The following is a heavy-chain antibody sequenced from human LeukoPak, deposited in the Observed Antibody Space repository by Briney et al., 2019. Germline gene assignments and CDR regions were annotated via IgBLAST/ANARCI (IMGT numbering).Heavy chain of an antibody. CDR1: GFTFSDYY. D-gene: IGHD3-10*01. CDR2: ISSSGSTI. J-gene: IGHJ6*02. Sequence: GESLKISCAASGFTFSDYYMSWIRQAPGKGLEWVSYISSSGSTIYYADSVKGRFTISRDNAKNSLYLQMNSLRAEDTAVYYCAPTPVDYGSGSDNGGADYYYGMDVWGQGTTVTVSS. CDR3: APTPVDYGSGSDNGGADYYYGMDV. V-gene: IGHV3-11*01.